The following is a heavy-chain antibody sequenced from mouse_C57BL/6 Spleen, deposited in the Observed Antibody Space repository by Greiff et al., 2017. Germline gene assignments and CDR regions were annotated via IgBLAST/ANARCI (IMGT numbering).Heavy chain of an antibody. V-gene: IGHV1-80*01. CDR2: IYPGAGDT. Sequence: VQLQQSGAELVKPGASVKISCKASGYAFSSYWMNWVKQRPGKGLEWIGQIYPGAGDTNYNGKFKGKATLTADKSSSTAYMQLSSLTSEDSAVYFCARGDLLWFAYWGQGTLVTVAA. D-gene: IGHD2-1*01. J-gene: IGHJ3*01. CDR1: GYAFSSYW. CDR3: ARGDLLWFAY.